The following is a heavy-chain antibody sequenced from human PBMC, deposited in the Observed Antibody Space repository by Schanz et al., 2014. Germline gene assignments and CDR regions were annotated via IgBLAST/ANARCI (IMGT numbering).Heavy chain of an antibody. CDR2: INTGGDST. Sequence: EVQLLESGGGLVEPGGSLRLSCATSGFSLDIFAVSWVRQAPGKGLEWVSSINTGGDSTYYADSVKGRFTISRDNSRDTVYLQMNSLRADDTAMYYCARWFLIRGVILDSWGQGTLVTVSS. CDR1: GFSLDIFA. J-gene: IGHJ4*02. V-gene: IGHV3-23*01. CDR3: ARWFLIRGVILDS. D-gene: IGHD3-10*01.